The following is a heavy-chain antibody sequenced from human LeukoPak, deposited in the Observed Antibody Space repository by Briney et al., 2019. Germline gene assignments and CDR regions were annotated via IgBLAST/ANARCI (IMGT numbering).Heavy chain of an antibody. Sequence: SETLSLTCAVYGGSFSDYYWSWIRQPPGKGLEWIGEINHSGSTNYNPSLKSRVTISVDTSKNQFSLKLSSVTAADTAVYYCARLDCSSTSCYLRGAFDIWGQGTMVTVSS. J-gene: IGHJ3*02. D-gene: IGHD2-2*01. CDR3: ARLDCSSTSCYLRGAFDI. V-gene: IGHV4-34*01. CDR2: INHSGST. CDR1: GGSFSDYY.